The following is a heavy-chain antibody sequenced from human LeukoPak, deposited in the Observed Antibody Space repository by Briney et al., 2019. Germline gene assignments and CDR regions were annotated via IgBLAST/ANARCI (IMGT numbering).Heavy chain of an antibody. CDR1: GFTFSSYA. Sequence: GGSLRLSCAASGFTFSSYAMSWVRQAPGKGLEWVSAISGSGGSTYYADSVQGRFTISRDNSKNTLYLQMNSLRAEDTAVYYCAKESGYSSSWTPYYFDYWGQGTLVTVSS. J-gene: IGHJ4*02. CDR2: ISGSGGST. V-gene: IGHV3-23*01. D-gene: IGHD6-13*01. CDR3: AKESGYSSSWTPYYFDY.